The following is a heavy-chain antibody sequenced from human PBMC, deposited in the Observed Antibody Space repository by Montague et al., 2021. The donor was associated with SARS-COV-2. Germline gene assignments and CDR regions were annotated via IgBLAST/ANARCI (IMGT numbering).Heavy chain of an antibody. V-gene: IGHV4-34*01. J-gene: IGHJ4*02. CDR3: ARGRQHFNMIVVVMTGGEYYFDY. CDR1: GGSISDYF. CDR2: INHRGTS. D-gene: IGHD3-22*01. Sequence: SETLSLTCAVYGGSISDYFWTWIRQPPGKGLEWIGEINHRGTSNYNPSLKSRVSISVDTSKNQFSLYLGSVTAADTAVYYCARGRQHFNMIVVVMTGGEYYFDYWGQGTLVTVSS.